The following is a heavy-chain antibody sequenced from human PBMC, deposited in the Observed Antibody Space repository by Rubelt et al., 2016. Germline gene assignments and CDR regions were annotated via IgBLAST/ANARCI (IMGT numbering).Heavy chain of an antibody. Sequence: YYADSVKGRFTISRHNSKNTLYLQMNSLRAEDTAVYYCARTHTIPPQGWFDPWGQGTLVTVSS. D-gene: IGHD3-3*01. J-gene: IGHJ5*02. CDR3: ARTHTIPPQGWFDP. V-gene: IGHV3-53*04.